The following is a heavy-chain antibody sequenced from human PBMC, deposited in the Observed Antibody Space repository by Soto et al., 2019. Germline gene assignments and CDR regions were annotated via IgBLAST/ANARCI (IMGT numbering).Heavy chain of an antibody. CDR3: ARRGYGLYFDY. CDR2: ISGNGGST. Sequence: GGSLRLSCAASGFTFSSYAMHWVRQAPGKGLEYVSAISGNGGSTYSANSVKGRFTISRENSKNTLYLQMGSLRAEDMAVYYCARRGYGLYFDYWGQGTLVTVSS. CDR1: GFTFSSYA. J-gene: IGHJ4*02. V-gene: IGHV3-64*01. D-gene: IGHD3-10*01.